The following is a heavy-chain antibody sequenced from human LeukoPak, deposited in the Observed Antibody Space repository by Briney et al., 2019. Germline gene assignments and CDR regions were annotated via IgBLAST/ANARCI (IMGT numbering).Heavy chain of an antibody. J-gene: IGHJ4*02. CDR2: IYYSGST. D-gene: IGHD3-10*01. Sequence: SETLSLTCAVSGYSISSSNWWGWIRQPPGKGLEWIGYIYYSGSTNYNPSLKSRVTMSVDTSKNQFSLKLSSVTALDTAVYYCARIGGSGSYYPDYWGQGTLVTVSS. CDR3: ARIGGSGSYYPDY. V-gene: IGHV4-28*06. CDR1: GYSISSSNW.